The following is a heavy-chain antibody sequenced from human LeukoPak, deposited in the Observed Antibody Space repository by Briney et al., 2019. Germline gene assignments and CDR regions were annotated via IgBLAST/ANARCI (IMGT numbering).Heavy chain of an antibody. CDR3: ARYEDTGYISYFEN. V-gene: IGHV5-51*01. D-gene: IGHD3-9*01. CDR2: IYPGDSDT. CDR1: GYKFTRHR. Sequence: GESLKISCKGSGYKFTRHRIAWVRQMPGKGLEWMGIIYPGDSDTRYSPSFQGQVTISVDKSINTAYLQWNSLKASDTATYFCARYEDTGYISYFENWGQGTPVTVSS. J-gene: IGHJ4*02.